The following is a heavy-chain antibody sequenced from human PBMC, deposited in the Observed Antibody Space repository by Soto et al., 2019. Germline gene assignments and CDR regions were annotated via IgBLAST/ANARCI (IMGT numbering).Heavy chain of an antibody. CDR2: TIPILGTS. Sequence: SVKVSWKASGGTFSSFAINWVRQAPGQGPEWMGGTIPILGTSNYAQKFQGRVTIIADETTNTASLELTSLRSEDTAVYYCARGNALDIWGQGTTVTVSS. J-gene: IGHJ6*02. CDR3: ARGNALDI. V-gene: IGHV1-69*13. CDR1: GGTFSSFA.